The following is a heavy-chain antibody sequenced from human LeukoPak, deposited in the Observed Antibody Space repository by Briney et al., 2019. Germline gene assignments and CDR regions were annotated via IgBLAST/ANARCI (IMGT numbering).Heavy chain of an antibody. CDR2: IIPILGIA. CDR1: GGTFSSYA. D-gene: IGHD6-19*01. Sequence: ASVKVSCKASGGTFSSYAISWVRQAPGQGLEWMGRIIPILGIANYAQKFQGIVTITADKSTSTAYMELSSLRSEDTAVYYCASAPLSSGWRTEAPLDYWGQGTLVTVSS. V-gene: IGHV1-69*04. CDR3: ASAPLSSGWRTEAPLDY. J-gene: IGHJ4*02.